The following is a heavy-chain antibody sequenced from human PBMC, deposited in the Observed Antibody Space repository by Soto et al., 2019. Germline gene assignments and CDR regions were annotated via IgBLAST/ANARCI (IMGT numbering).Heavy chain of an antibody. V-gene: IGHV4-61*01. CDR3: AREDIVVVPAAMEYYYYGMDV. CDR1: GGSVSSGSYY. Sequence: SETLSLTCTVSGGSVSSGSYYWSWIRQPPGKGLEWIGYIYYSGSTNYNPSLKSRVTISVDTSKNQFSLKLSSVTAADTAVYYCAREDIVVVPAAMEYYYYGMDVWGQGTTVTSP. J-gene: IGHJ6*02. D-gene: IGHD2-2*01. CDR2: IYYSGST.